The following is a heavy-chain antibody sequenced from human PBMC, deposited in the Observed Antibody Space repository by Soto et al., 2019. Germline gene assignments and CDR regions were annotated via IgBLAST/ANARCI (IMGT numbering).Heavy chain of an antibody. CDR3: ERGRVPSNY. J-gene: IGHJ4*02. CDR1: GGSISSYY. D-gene: IGHD1-1*01. CDR2: IYYSGST. V-gene: IGHV4-59*01. Sequence: QVQLQESGPGLVKPSETLSLTCTVSGGSISSYYWSWIRQPPGKGLEWILSIYYSGSTNYNPSLKSRVTISRDTSKNHFALKLSSVTAADTAVYHCERGRVPSNYWGQGTLVTVSS.